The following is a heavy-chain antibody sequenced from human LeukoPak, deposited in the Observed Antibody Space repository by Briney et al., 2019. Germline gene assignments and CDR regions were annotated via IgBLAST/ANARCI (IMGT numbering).Heavy chain of an antibody. D-gene: IGHD1-1*01. Sequence: SETLSLTCTVSGVSISSYYWTWIRQPPGKGLEWIGYIYTSGSSNYNPSLKSRVTISVDTSKNQFSLKLSSVIAADTAVYYCARAGLATSYYYYYMDVWGKGTTVTVSS. J-gene: IGHJ6*03. CDR2: IYTSGSS. V-gene: IGHV4-4*09. CDR3: ARAGLATSYYYYYMDV. CDR1: GVSISSYY.